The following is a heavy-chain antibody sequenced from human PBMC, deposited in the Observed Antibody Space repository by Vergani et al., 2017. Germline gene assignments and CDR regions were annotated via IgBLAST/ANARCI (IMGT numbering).Heavy chain of an antibody. J-gene: IGHJ4*02. Sequence: QVQLVESGGGVVQPGRSLRLSCAASGFTFSSYAMHWVRQAPGKGLEWVAVISYDGSNKYYADSVNGRFTISRDNSKNTLYRQMNSLRDEDTAVYDCARFPGRRTFDYWGQGTLVTVSS. CDR3: ARFPGRRTFDY. V-gene: IGHV3-30-3*01. CDR2: ISYDGSNK. CDR1: GFTFSSYA.